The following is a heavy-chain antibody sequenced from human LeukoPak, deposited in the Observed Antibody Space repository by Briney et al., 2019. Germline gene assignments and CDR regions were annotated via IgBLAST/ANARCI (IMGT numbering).Heavy chain of an antibody. Sequence: PGGSLRLSCAASGFTFSSYGMHWVRQAPGKGLEWVAVIWYDGSNKYYADSVKGRFTISRDNSKNTLYLQMNSLRAEDTAVYYCARDPHLYYFDYWGQGTLVTVSS. CDR3: ARDPHLYYFDY. J-gene: IGHJ4*02. CDR2: IWYDGSNK. CDR1: GFTFSSYG. V-gene: IGHV3-33*01.